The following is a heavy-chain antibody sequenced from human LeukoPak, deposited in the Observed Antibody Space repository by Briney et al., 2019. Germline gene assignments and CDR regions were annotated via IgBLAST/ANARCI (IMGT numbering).Heavy chain of an antibody. V-gene: IGHV3-9*01. CDR1: GFTFDDYA. J-gene: IGHJ4*02. CDR3: AREGIAALGDY. CDR2: ISWNSGSI. D-gene: IGHD6-6*01. Sequence: TGGSLRLSCAASGFTFDDYAMHWVRQAPGKGLEWVSGISWNSGSIGYADSVKGRFTISRDNAKNSLYLQMNSLRAEDTAVYYCAREGIAALGDYWGQGTLVTVSS.